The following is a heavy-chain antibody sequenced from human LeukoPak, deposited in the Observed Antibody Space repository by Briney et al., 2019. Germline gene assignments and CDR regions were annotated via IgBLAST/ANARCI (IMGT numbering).Heavy chain of an antibody. CDR2: ISGSGGST. V-gene: IGHV3-23*01. D-gene: IGHD3-3*01. Sequence: PGGSLRLSCAASGFTFSSYAMSWVRQAPGKGLEWVSAISGSGGSTYYADSVKGRFTISRDNSKNTLYLQMNSLRAEDTAVYYCAKGQDDYDFWSGYPNFDCWGQGTLVTVSS. CDR1: GFTFSSYA. J-gene: IGHJ4*02. CDR3: AKGQDDYDFWSGYPNFDC.